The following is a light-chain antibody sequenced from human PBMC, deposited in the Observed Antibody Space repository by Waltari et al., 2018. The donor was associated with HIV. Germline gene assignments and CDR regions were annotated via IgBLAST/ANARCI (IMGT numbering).Light chain of an antibody. V-gene: IGKV1-5*03. CDR3: QQFNSYSGA. CDR1: QSISNW. J-gene: IGKJ1*01. Sequence: DIQMTQSPSTLSASVGERVTITCRASQSISNWLAWYQQKPGKAPKLLIYKASTLESGVPSRFSGSGSETEFTLTISSLQPYDFATYYYQQFNSYSGAFGQGTKVEIK. CDR2: KAS.